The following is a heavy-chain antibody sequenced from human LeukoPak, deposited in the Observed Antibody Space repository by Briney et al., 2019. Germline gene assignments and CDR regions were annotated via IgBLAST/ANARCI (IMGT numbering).Heavy chain of an antibody. CDR3: ARGVGYSYGYFDY. D-gene: IGHD5-18*01. V-gene: IGHV1-69*04. Sequence: ASVKVSCKASGGTFSSYAISWVRQAPGQGLEWMGRIIPILGIANYAQKFQGRVTITADKSTSTAYMELSSLRSEDTAVYYCARGVGYSYGYFDYWGQGTLSPSPQ. J-gene: IGHJ4*02. CDR2: IIPILGIA. CDR1: GGTFSSYA.